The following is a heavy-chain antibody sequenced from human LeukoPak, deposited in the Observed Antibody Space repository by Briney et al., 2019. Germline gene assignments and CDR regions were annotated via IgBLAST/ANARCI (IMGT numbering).Heavy chain of an antibody. CDR3: ARDPNYYGSGSYFDY. J-gene: IGHJ4*02. CDR1: GFTFSNYW. CDR2: IDNAGSIT. V-gene: IGHV3-74*03. D-gene: IGHD3-10*01. Sequence: GGSLRLSCAASGFTFSNYWIHSVRQAPGKGLVWVSRIDNAGSITTYADSVKGRFTISRDNSKNTLYLQMNSLRAEDTAVYYCARDPNYYGSGSYFDYWGQGTLVTVSS.